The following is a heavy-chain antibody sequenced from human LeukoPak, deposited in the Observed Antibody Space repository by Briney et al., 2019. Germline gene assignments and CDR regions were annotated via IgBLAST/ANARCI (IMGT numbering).Heavy chain of an antibody. J-gene: IGHJ3*02. D-gene: IGHD4-23*01. CDR3: AKDLDYGGPGDAFDI. Sequence: GGSLRLSCAASGFTFSSYGMHWVRQAPGKGLEWVAVISYDGSNKYYADSVKGRFTISRDNSKNTLYLQMNSLRAEDTAVYYCAKDLDYGGPGDAFDIWDQGTMVTVSS. CDR1: GFTFSSYG. CDR2: ISYDGSNK. V-gene: IGHV3-30*18.